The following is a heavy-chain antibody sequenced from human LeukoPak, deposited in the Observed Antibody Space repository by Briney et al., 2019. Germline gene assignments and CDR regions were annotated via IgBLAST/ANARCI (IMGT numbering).Heavy chain of an antibody. Sequence: SETLSLTCAVSGYSISSGYYWGWIRQPPGKGLELIGSIYHRGSTYSTPSLTRRVTISVDPSKNQFSLKLSSVTAADTAVYYCASQTVWFDPWGQGTLVTVSS. CDR3: ASQTVWFDP. D-gene: IGHD4-17*01. CDR1: GYSISSGYY. V-gene: IGHV4-38-2*01. CDR2: IYHRGST. J-gene: IGHJ5*02.